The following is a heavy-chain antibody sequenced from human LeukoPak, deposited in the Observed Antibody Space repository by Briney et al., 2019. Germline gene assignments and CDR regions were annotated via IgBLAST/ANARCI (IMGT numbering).Heavy chain of an antibody. CDR3: AKGFGSMGGLFDY. V-gene: IGHV3-30*02. CDR2: IRYDGSNK. J-gene: IGHJ4*02. CDR1: GFTFSSYG. Sequence: PGGSLRLSCAASGFTFSSYGMHWVRQAPGKGLEWVAFIRYDGSNKYYADSVKGRFTISRDNSKNTLYLQMNSLRAEDTAVYYCAKGFGSMGGLFDYWGQGTLVTVSS. D-gene: IGHD1-26*01.